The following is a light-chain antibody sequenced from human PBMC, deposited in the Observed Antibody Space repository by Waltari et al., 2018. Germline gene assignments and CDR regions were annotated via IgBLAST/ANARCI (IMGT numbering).Light chain of an antibody. J-gene: IGKJ5*01. CDR1: QHVSKY. CDR3: QQYYNVPRT. V-gene: IGKV1-33*01. CDR2: DAS. Sequence: TCQASQHVSKYVNWYQQKPGKAPNLLIYDASNLQRGVPSRFSGSGFGTHFTFTISSLQPEDIATYYCQQYYNVPRTFGQGTRLEIK.